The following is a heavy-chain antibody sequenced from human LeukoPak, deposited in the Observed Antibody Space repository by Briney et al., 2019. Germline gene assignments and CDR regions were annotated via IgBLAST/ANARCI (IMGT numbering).Heavy chain of an antibody. Sequence: SETLSLTCTVSGGSISSSNYYWGWIRQPPGKGLEWIGTIYYHGSTYYNPSLKSRVTISVDTSKNQFSLKLTSVTATDTAVYYCARAPGYGGNDNWFDPWGQGTLVTVSS. D-gene: IGHD4-23*01. CDR1: GGSISSSNYY. J-gene: IGHJ5*02. V-gene: IGHV4-39*01. CDR3: ARAPGYGGNDNWFDP. CDR2: IYYHGST.